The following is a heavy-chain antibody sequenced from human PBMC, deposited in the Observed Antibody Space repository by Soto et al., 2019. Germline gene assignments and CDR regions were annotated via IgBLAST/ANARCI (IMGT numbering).Heavy chain of an antibody. CDR3: ARQGRGWGCGGDCYLDY. CDR2: IDPSDSYT. V-gene: IGHV5-10-1*01. Sequence: PGESLKISCKGSGYSFTSYWISWVRQMPGKGLEWMGRIDPSDSYTNYSPSFQGHVTISADKSISTAYLQWSSLKASDTAMYYCARQGRGWGCGGDCYLDYWGQGTLVTV. CDR1: GYSFTSYW. D-gene: IGHD2-21*02. J-gene: IGHJ4*02.